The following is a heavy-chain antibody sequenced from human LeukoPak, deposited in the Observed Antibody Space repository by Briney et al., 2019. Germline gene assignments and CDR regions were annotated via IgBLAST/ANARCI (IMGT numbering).Heavy chain of an antibody. Sequence: SETLSLTCTVSGGSISNSRYYWDWIRPPPGKGLECIGSITNRGTTYYNPSLRSRVTISVDTSKNHFSLKLSSVTAADTAVYYCARNPYYYTSGSYYNSAFDIWSQGTMVTVST. J-gene: IGHJ3*02. CDR2: ITNRGTT. CDR1: GGSISNSRYY. D-gene: IGHD3-10*01. CDR3: ARNPYYYTSGSYYNSAFDI. V-gene: IGHV4-39*02.